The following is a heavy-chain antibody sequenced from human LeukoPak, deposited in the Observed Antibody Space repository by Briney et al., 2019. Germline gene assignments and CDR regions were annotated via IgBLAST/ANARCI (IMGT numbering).Heavy chain of an antibody. Sequence: GGSLRLSCAASGFTFSCYAMSWVRQAPGKGLEWVSAISGSGGSTYYADSVKGRFTISRDNSKNTLYLQMNSLRAEDTAVYYCAKGRYSSSWHLGQYYFDYWGQGTLVTVSS. CDR3: AKGRYSSSWHLGQYYFDY. CDR2: ISGSGGST. V-gene: IGHV3-23*01. D-gene: IGHD6-13*01. CDR1: GFTFSCYA. J-gene: IGHJ4*02.